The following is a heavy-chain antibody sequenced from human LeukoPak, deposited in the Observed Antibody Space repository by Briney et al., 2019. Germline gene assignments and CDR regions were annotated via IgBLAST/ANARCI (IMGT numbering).Heavy chain of an antibody. Sequence: PSGTLSLTCAVSGGSISSNNWWSWVRQPPGKGLEWIGEIYDSGSTNYNPSLKSRVTISVDTSKNQFSLKLSSVTAADTAVYYCARESMVRAPAYYYYYMDVWGKGTTVTISS. CDR3: ARESMVRAPAYYYYYMDV. J-gene: IGHJ6*03. CDR1: GGSISSNNW. CDR2: IYDSGST. V-gene: IGHV4-4*02. D-gene: IGHD3-10*01.